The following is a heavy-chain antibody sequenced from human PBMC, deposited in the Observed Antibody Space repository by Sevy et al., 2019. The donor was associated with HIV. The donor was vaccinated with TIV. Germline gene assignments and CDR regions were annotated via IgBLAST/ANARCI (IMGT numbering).Heavy chain of an antibody. CDR3: ATNSSTSALDS. V-gene: IGHV4-61*01. D-gene: IGHD2-2*01. Sequence: SETLSLTCTGSGDSVSSGSSCWSWIRQSPGRGREWIGYMYYSGGTNYNPSLKSRVTLSVDTSKKQFSLKLSSVTAADTAVYYCATNSSTSALDSWGQGTLVTVSS. CDR2: MYYSGGT. J-gene: IGHJ4*02. CDR1: GDSVSSGSSC.